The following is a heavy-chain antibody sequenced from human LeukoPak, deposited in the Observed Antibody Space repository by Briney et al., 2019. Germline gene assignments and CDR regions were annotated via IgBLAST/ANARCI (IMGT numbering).Heavy chain of an antibody. CDR1: GYTFTSYG. CDR3: ASHSPEGGLTDYYYYGMDV. D-gene: IGHD2-21*02. CDR2: ISAYNGNT. J-gene: IGHJ6*02. Sequence: GASVKVSCTASGYTFTSYGISWVRQAPGQGLEWMGWISAYNGNTNYAQKLQGRVTMTTDTSTSTAYMELRSLRSDDTAVYYCASHSPEGGLTDYYYYGMDVWGQGTTVTVSS. V-gene: IGHV1-18*01.